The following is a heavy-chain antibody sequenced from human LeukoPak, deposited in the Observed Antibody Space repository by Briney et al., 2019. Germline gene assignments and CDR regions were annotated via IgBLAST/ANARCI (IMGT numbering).Heavy chain of an antibody. V-gene: IGHV3-23*01. CDR3: ARGRLDY. CDR2: ISGSGGST. Sequence: HPGGSLRLSCAASGFTFSSYAMSWVRQAPGKGLEWVSAISGSGGSTYYAGSVKGRFTISRDNAKNSLYLQMNSLRAEDTAVYYCARGRLDYWGQGTLVTVSS. J-gene: IGHJ4*02. CDR1: GFTFSSYA.